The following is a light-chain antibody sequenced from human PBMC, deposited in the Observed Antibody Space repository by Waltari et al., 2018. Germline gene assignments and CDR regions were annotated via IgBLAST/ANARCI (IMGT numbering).Light chain of an antibody. CDR2: KVS. J-gene: IGKJ4*01. Sequence: VVLTQSPLSLPVPLGQPASISCRSSQSLVYSDGKTYLNWFHQRPGKSPRRLIYKVSNRDSGVPDRFSGSGSATDFTLKISRVEAEDVGVYYCMKGTHWPLTFGGGTKVEIK. V-gene: IGKV2-30*01. CDR1: QSLVYSDGKTY. CDR3: MKGTHWPLT.